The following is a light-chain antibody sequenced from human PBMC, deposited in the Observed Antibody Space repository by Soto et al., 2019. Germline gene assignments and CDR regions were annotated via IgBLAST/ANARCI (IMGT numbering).Light chain of an antibody. CDR2: DAS. V-gene: IGKV3-11*01. J-gene: IGKJ5*01. CDR1: QSVSSY. CDR3: QQSYGNPIT. Sequence: IVLTQSPGTLSLSPGERATLSCRASQSVSSYLAWYQQKPGQAPRLLIYDASNRATGIPARYSGSGSGTDFTLTITSLQPEDFETYYCQQSYGNPITFGQGTRLEIK.